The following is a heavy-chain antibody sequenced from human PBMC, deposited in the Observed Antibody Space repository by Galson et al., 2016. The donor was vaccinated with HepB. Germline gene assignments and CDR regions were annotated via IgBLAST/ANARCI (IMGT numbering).Heavy chain of an antibody. CDR1: GFPFRTYS. CDR3: SRDTSH. V-gene: IGHV3-30*07. Sequence: SLRLSCAASGFPFRTYSLHWVRHTPGTGLEWLTAISPGGGDKYFAESVKGRFTISRDDSKNMVFLQMDSLRPDDTATYYCSRDTSHWGQGTLVTVSS. D-gene: IGHD3-16*01. J-gene: IGHJ4*02. CDR2: ISPGGGDK.